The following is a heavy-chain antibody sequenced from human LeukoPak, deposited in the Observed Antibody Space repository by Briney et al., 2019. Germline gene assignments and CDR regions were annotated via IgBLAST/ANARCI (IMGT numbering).Heavy chain of an antibody. CDR2: IYPDDSDT. J-gene: IGHJ4*02. D-gene: IGHD2-2*02. CDR3: AIGGDSTTSCYRCFDY. Sequence: KSGESLKISCKGSGYRFTSYWIGWVRQMPGKGLEWMGPIYPDDSDTRYSPSFQGQVTISADKSISTAYLQWSSLKASDTAMYYCAIGGDSTTSCYRCFDYWGQGTLVTVSS. V-gene: IGHV5-51*01. CDR1: GYRFTSYW.